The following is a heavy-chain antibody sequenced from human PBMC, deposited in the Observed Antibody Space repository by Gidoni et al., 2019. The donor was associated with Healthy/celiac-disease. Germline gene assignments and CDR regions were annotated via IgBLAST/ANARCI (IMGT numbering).Heavy chain of an antibody. Sequence: QVQLQESGPGLVKPSETLSLTCTVSGGSISSYYWSWIRQPPGKGLEWIGYIYYSGSTNYNPSLKSRVTISVDTSKNQFSLKLSSVTAADTAVYYCARLGAVAALHFDYWGQGTLVTVSS. CDR2: IYYSGST. CDR1: GGSISSYY. CDR3: ARLGAVAALHFDY. J-gene: IGHJ4*02. V-gene: IGHV4-59*08. D-gene: IGHD6-19*01.